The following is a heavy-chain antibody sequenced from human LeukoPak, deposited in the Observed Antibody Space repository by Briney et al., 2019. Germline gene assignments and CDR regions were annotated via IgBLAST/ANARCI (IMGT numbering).Heavy chain of an antibody. V-gene: IGHV4-61*01. CDR3: AREIIVGATYDY. Sequence: SETLSLTCTVSGGSISSSSYYWGWIRQPPGKGLEWIGYIYYSGSTNYNPSLKSRVTISVDTSKNQFSLKLSSVTAADTAVYYCAREIIVGATYDYWGQGTLVTVSS. D-gene: IGHD1-26*01. J-gene: IGHJ4*02. CDR1: GGSISSSSYY. CDR2: IYYSGST.